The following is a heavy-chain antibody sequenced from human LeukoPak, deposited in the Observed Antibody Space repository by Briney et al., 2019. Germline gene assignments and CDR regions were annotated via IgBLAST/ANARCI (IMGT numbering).Heavy chain of an antibody. CDR3: ARAPFTYDSSGDSFDI. CDR2: TYSGGST. D-gene: IGHD3-22*01. V-gene: IGHV3-66*01. Sequence: GGSLRLSCVASGFTVSSYYMRWVRQAPGKGLEWVSVTYSGGSTYYADSVKGRFTVSRDKSKNTLYLQMNSLRAEDTAVYYCARAPFTYDSSGDSFDIWGQGTMV. CDR1: GFTVSSYY. J-gene: IGHJ3*02.